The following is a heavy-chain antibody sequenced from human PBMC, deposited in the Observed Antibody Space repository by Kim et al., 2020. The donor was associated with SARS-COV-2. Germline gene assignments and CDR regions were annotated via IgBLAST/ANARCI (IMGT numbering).Heavy chain of an antibody. CDR1: GFSVSNNY. V-gene: IGHV3-53*01. D-gene: IGHD5-12*01. CDR2: IYSGGST. J-gene: IGHJ4*02. Sequence: GGSLRLSCAASGFSVSNNYMTWVRQAPGKGLECVSVIYSGGSTYYADSVKGRFTISRDNSRNTLYLQMSSLRAEDTAVYYCARESIENGYNREYYFDYWGQGTLVTVSS. CDR3: ARESIENGYNREYYFDY.